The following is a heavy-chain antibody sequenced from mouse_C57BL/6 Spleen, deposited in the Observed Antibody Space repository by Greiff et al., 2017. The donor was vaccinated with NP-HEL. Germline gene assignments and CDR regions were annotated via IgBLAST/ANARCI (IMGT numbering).Heavy chain of an antibody. J-gene: IGHJ2*01. CDR2: ISSGSSTN. Sequence: EVQLVESGGGLVKPGGSLKLSCVASGFTFSDYGMHWVRQAPEQGLEWVAYISSGSSTNYYADTVKGRFTISRDNAQNTRFLQMTSLRSEDTAMYYCARPLLVYFDYWGQGTTLTVSS. V-gene: IGHV5-17*01. CDR1: GFTFSDYG. D-gene: IGHD1-1*01. CDR3: ARPLLVYFDY.